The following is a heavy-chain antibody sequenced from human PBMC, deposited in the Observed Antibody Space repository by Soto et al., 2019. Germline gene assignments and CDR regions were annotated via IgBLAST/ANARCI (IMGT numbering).Heavy chain of an antibody. CDR1: GGSISSYY. D-gene: IGHD3-10*01. J-gene: IGHJ3*02. V-gene: IGHV4-59*01. Sequence: NPSETLSLTCTVSGGSISSYYWSWIRQPPGKGLEWIGYIYYSGSTNYNPSPKIRVTISVDTSKNQFSLKLSSVTAAATAVFYCARDLRWFGESTRAFDIWGQGTMVTVSS. CDR3: ARDLRWFGESTRAFDI. CDR2: IYYSGST.